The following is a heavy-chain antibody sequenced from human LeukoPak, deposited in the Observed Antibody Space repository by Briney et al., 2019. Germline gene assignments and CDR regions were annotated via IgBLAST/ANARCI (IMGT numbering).Heavy chain of an antibody. CDR1: GFTFSSYA. D-gene: IGHD5-24*01. Sequence: HPGGSLRLSCAASGFTFSSYAMHWVRQAPGKGLEWVAVISYDGSSNYYADSVKGRFTMSRDNSKNTLYLQMNSLRAEDTAVYYCAKNGDSERWLQPKFVTHWGQGTLVTVSS. V-gene: IGHV3-30*04. CDR3: AKNGDSERWLQPKFVTH. J-gene: IGHJ4*02. CDR2: ISYDGSSN.